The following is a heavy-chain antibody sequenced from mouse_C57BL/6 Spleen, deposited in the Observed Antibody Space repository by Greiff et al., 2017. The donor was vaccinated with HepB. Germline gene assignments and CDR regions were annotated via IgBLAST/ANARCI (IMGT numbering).Heavy chain of an antibody. D-gene: IGHD1-1*01. CDR1: GFTFSDYG. CDR2: ISSGSSTI. J-gene: IGHJ2*01. V-gene: IGHV5-17*01. CDR3: ARPNYGSSSNYFDY. Sequence: EVQRVESGGGLVKPGGSLKLSCAASGFTFSDYGMHWVRQAPEKGLEWVAYISSGSSTIYYADTVKGRFTISRDNAKNTLFLQMTSLRSEDTAMYYCARPNYGSSSNYFDYWGQGTTLTVSS.